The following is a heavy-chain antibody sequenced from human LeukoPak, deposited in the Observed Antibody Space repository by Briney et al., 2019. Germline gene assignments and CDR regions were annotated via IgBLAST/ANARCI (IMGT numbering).Heavy chain of an antibody. V-gene: IGHV4-39*01. D-gene: IGHD6-6*01. CDR3: ASGSSSSGFDP. J-gene: IGHJ5*02. Sequence: SETLSLTCTVSGGSISSSSYYWGWIRQPPGKGLEWIGSIYYSGSTYYNPSLKSRVTISVDTSKNQSSLKLSSVTAADTAVYYCASGSSSSGFDPWGQGTLVTVSS. CDR1: GGSISSSSYY. CDR2: IYYSGST.